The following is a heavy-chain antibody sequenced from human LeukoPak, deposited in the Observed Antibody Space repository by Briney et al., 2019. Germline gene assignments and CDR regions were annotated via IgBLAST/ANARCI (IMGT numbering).Heavy chain of an antibody. CDR3: ARDLIGRYTFDY. CDR1: GSTFSDYN. CDR2: MSPDGNKK. J-gene: IGHJ4*02. V-gene: IGHV3-30-3*01. D-gene: IGHD3-10*01. Sequence: GGSLRLSCAASGSTFSDYNMHWARQAPGKGLDWVALMSPDGNKKYYADSVKGRFTISRDNSKNTVDLQLNSLRAEDTAVYYCARDLIGRYTFDYCGQGTLGTVSS.